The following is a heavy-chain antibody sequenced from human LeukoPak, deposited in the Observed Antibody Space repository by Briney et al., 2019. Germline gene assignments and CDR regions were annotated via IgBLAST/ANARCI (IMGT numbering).Heavy chain of an antibody. CDR2: IKPMFGTG. J-gene: IGHJ4*02. V-gene: IGHV1-69*01. Sequence: GASVKVSCKTSGGNSNFFAINWVRQAPGQGLEWMGVIKPMFGTGSIPNIATGDYAQKFQGRLSMNADESSTTAYMELSSLRSGGTAVYFCAREIFDSTSGASQGFDYWGQGTLVTVSS. CDR3: AREIFDSTSGASQGFDY. CDR1: GGNSNFFA. D-gene: IGHD3-3*01.